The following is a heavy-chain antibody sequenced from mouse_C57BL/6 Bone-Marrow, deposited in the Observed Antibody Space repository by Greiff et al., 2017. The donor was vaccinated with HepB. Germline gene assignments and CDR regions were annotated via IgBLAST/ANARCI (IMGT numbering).Heavy chain of an antibody. V-gene: IGHV1-55*01. CDR2: IYPGSGST. J-gene: IGHJ3*01. CDR1: GYTFTSYW. Sequence: QVQLQQPGAELVKPGASVKMSCKASGYTFTSYWITWVKQRPGQGLEWIGDIYPGSGSTNYNEKFKSKATLTVDTSSSTAYMQLSSLTSEDSAVYYCARSSYDGWGFAYWGQGTLVTVSA. D-gene: IGHD2-3*01. CDR3: ARSSYDGWGFAY.